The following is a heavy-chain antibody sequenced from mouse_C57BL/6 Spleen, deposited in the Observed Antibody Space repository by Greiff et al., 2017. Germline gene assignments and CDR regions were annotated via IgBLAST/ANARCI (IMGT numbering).Heavy chain of an antibody. CDR2: IDPETGGT. J-gene: IGHJ2*01. CDR3: TGGYYYGSGLDY. Sequence: QVQLQQSGAELVRPGASVTLSCKASGYTFTDYEMHWVKQTPVHGLEWIGAIDPETGGTAYNQKFKGKAILTADKSSSTAYMELRSLTSDDSAVYYCTGGYYYGSGLDYWGQGTTLTVSS. D-gene: IGHD1-1*01. V-gene: IGHV1-15*01. CDR1: GYTFTDYE.